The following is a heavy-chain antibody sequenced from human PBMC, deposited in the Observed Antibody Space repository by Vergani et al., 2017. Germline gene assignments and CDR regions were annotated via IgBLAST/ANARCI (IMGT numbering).Heavy chain of an antibody. Sequence: QVQLVESGGGVVQPGRSLRLSCAASGFTFSSYGMHWVRQAPGKGLEWVAVISYDGSNKYYADSVKGRFTISRDNSKNTLYLQMNSLRAEDTAVYYCAKDSSSGSLWFGELNYYYYGMDVWGQGTTVTVSS. J-gene: IGHJ6*02. CDR2: ISYDGSNK. V-gene: IGHV3-30*18. D-gene: IGHD3-10*01. CDR1: GFTFSSYG. CDR3: AKDSSSGSLWFGELNYYYYGMDV.